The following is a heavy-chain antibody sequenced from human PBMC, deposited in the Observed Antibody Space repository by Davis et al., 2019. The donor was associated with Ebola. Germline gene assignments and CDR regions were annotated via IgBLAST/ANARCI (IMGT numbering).Heavy chain of an antibody. Sequence: KVSCKGSGYRFTSYWINWVRQMPGKGLEWMGIIDPSDSYTNYSPSLQGHVTISVDTSINTAYLQWSSLKASDSAVYYCARSIAAAFDSYFDYWGQGTLFTVSS. J-gene: IGHJ4*02. CDR2: IDPSDSYT. V-gene: IGHV5-10-1*01. CDR3: ARSIAAAFDSYFDY. D-gene: IGHD6-13*01. CDR1: GYRFTSYW.